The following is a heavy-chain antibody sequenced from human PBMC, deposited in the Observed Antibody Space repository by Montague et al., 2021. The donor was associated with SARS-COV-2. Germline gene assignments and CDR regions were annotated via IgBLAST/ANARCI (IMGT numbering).Heavy chain of an antibody. CDR1: GFPFSSYA. J-gene: IGHJ4*02. Sequence: SLRLSCAASGFPFSSYAMHWVRQAPGKGLEWVAVISYDGSNKYYADSVKGRFTISREMNSLRAEDTAVYYCARDNYDYVWGSYRYIYWGQGTLVTVSS. D-gene: IGHD3-16*02. CDR3: ARDNYDYVWGSYRYIY. CDR2: ISYDGSNK. V-gene: IGHV3-30*04.